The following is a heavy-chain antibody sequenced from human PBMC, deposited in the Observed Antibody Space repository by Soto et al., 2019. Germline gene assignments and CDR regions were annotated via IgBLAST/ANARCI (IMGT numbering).Heavy chain of an antibody. D-gene: IGHD2-15*01. V-gene: IGHV3-30-3*01. Sequence: QVQLVESGGGVVQPGRSLRLSCAASGFTFSSYAMHWVRQAPGKGLEWVAVISYDGSNKYYADSVKGRFTISRDNSKKQVYLQMNRPRGEETGLLYCSRNMVESAGGGDDAFDIWGQGTMVTVSS. CDR2: ISYDGSNK. CDR3: SRNMVESAGGGDDAFDI. J-gene: IGHJ3*02. CDR1: GFTFSSYA.